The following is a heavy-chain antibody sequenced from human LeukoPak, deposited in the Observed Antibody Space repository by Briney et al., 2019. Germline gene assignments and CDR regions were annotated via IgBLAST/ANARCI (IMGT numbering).Heavy chain of an antibody. Sequence: QPGGSLRLSCAASGFTVSSNYMSWVRQAPGKGLEWVSVIYSGGSTYYADSVKGRFTISRDNSKNTLYLQMNSLRAEDTAVYYCATSQGVGWFSTDSYLDYWGREPWSPSPQ. CDR3: ATSQGVGWFSTDSYLDY. J-gene: IGHJ4*02. CDR2: IYSGGST. D-gene: IGHD3/OR15-3a*01. V-gene: IGHV3-53*01. CDR1: GFTVSSNY.